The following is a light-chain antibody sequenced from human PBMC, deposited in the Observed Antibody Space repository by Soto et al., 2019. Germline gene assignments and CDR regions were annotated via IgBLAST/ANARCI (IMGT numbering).Light chain of an antibody. CDR1: QSISTK. J-gene: IGKJ4*01. Sequence: IVMTQSPATLSVSPGERATLSCRASQSISTKLAWYQQKPGQAPRLLIYGASTRATGIPVRFSGSGSGTEFTLTITSLQFEDFAVYYCQEYSDWRPITFGGGTKVEIK. CDR2: GAS. CDR3: QEYSDWRPIT. V-gene: IGKV3-15*01.